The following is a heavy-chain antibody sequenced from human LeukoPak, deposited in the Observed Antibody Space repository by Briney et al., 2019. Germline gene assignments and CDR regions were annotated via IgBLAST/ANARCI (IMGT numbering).Heavy chain of an antibody. V-gene: IGHV4-4*07. CDR3: ARDLLHRGYAFDI. Sequence: PSETLSLTCTVSGGSINSYWGWIRQPAGKGLEWIGRIYSSGSTNYSPSLKSRVTISVDVSKNQFSLKLTSVSAADTAIYYCARDLLHRGYAFDIWGQGTMVTVSS. D-gene: IGHD5-12*01. CDR2: IYSSGST. CDR1: GGSINSY. J-gene: IGHJ3*02.